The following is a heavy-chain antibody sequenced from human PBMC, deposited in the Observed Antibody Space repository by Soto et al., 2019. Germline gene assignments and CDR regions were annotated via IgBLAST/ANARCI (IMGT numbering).Heavy chain of an antibody. Sequence: QPGGSLRLSCTASGFTFGDYAMSWFRQAPGKGLEWVGFIRSKAYGGTTEYAASVKGRFTISRDDSKSIAYLQMNSLKTEDTAVYYCTRQLVVAATKDYYYYGMDVWGQGTTVTVSS. V-gene: IGHV3-49*03. CDR1: GFTFGDYA. D-gene: IGHD2-15*01. J-gene: IGHJ6*02. CDR2: IRSKAYGGTT. CDR3: TRQLVVAATKDYYYYGMDV.